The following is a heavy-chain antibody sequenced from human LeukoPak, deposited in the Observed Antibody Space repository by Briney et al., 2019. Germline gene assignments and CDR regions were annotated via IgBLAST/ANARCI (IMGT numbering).Heavy chain of an antibody. J-gene: IGHJ5*02. CDR2: INPNSGGT. CDR1: GYTFTGYG. Sequence: GASVKVSCKASGYTFTGYGIAWVRQAPGEGLELVGWINPNSGGTNYAQKFQGRVTMTRDTSISTAYMELSRLRSDDTAVYYCASGYSYGPNGDWFDPWGQGTLVTVSS. V-gene: IGHV1-2*02. CDR3: ASGYSYGPNGDWFDP. D-gene: IGHD5-18*01.